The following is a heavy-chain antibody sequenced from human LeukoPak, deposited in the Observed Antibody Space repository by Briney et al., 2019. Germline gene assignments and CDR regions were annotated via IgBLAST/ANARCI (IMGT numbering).Heavy chain of an antibody. Sequence: PSETVSLTCTVSGGSISSGGYYWSWIRQHPGKGLEWIGYIHYSRSTYYNPSLKSRVTMSVDTSKSQFSLKLSSVTAADTAVYYCARDEGYYFDYWGQRTLVTVSS. J-gene: IGHJ4*02. CDR2: IHYSRST. CDR3: ARDEGYYFDY. CDR1: GGSISSGGYY. V-gene: IGHV4-31*03.